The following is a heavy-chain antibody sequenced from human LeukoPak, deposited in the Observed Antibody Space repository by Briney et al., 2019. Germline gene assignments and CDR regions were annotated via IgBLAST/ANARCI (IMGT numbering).Heavy chain of an antibody. J-gene: IGHJ3*02. D-gene: IGHD3-10*01. CDR3: ARDNGWFGELFGAFDI. CDR1: GYTFTGYY. Sequence: GASVKVSCKASGYTFTGYYMHWVRQAPGQGLEWMGIINPSGGSTSYAQKFQGRVTMTRDTSTSTVYMELSSLRSEDTAVYYCARDNGWFGELFGAFDIWGQGTMVTVSS. V-gene: IGHV1-46*01. CDR2: INPSGGST.